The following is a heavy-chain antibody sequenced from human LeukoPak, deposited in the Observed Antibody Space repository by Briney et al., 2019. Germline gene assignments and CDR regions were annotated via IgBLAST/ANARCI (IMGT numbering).Heavy chain of an antibody. CDR2: IVVGSGNT. CDR3: AAGDSSGWYGYD. CDR1: GFTFTSSA. V-gene: IGHV1-58*02. D-gene: IGHD6-19*01. J-gene: IGHJ4*02. Sequence: SVKVSCKASGFTFTSSAMQWVRQARGQRLEWIGWIVVGSGNTNYAQKFQERVTITRDMSTSTAYMELSSLRSEDTAVYYCAAGDSSGWYGYDWGQGTLVTVSS.